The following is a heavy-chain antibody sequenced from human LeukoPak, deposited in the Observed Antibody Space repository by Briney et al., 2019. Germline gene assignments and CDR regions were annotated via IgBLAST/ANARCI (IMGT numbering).Heavy chain of an antibody. CDR3: ARDPTRDSSSPLYGMDV. Sequence: ASVKVSCKASGYTFTGYHIHWVRQAPGQGLEWMGWISAYNGNTNYAQKLQGRVTMTTDTSTSTAYMELRSLRSDDTAVYYCARDPTRDSSSPLYGMDVWGQGTTVTVSS. V-gene: IGHV1-18*04. J-gene: IGHJ6*02. D-gene: IGHD6-6*01. CDR1: GYTFTGYH. CDR2: ISAYNGNT.